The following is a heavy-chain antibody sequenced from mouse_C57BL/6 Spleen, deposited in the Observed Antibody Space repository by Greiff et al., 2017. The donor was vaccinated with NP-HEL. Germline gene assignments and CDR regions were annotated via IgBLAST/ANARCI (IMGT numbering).Heavy chain of an antibody. V-gene: IGHV1-61*01. CDR1: GYTFTSYW. J-gene: IGHJ3*01. CDR3: ASQLRLVFAD. D-gene: IGHD3-2*02. CDR2: IYPSDSET. Sequence: QVQLQQPGAELVRPGSSVKLSCKASGYTFTSYWMDWVKQRPGQGLEWIGNIYPSDSETHYNQKFKDKATLTVDKSSSTAYMQLSSLTSEDSAVYYCASQLRLVFADWGQGTLVTVSA.